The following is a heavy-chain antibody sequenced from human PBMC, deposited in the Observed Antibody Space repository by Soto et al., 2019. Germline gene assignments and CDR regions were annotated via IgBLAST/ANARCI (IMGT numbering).Heavy chain of an antibody. CDR1: GFTFTRFS. CDR3: ARESEDLTSNFDY. J-gene: IGHJ4*02. V-gene: IGHV3-21*06. Sequence: GGVLRLSCAASGFTFTRFSMNWVLQAPGKGLEWVSSISSTTNYIYYGDSMKGRFTISRDNAKNSLYLEMNSLRAEDTAVYYCARESEDLTSNFDYWGQGTLVTVSS. CDR2: ISSTTNYI.